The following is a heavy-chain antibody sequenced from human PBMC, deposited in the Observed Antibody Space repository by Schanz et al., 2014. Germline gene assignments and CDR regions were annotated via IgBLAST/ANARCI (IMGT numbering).Heavy chain of an antibody. Sequence: QVQLVESGGGVVQPERSLRLSCAASGFNFANHAIHWVRQAPGNGLQWVAVILSDGSKKQYADSVKARFTISSDNSKNADSLKIDDLIPKNTAGYVYAEDLHSNSGNYYYCYFDSWGPGALVTVSS. CDR3: AEDLHSNSGNYYYCYFDS. CDR1: GFNFANHA. D-gene: IGHD3-10*01. CDR2: ILSDGSKK. J-gene: IGHJ4*02. V-gene: IGHV3-30*18.